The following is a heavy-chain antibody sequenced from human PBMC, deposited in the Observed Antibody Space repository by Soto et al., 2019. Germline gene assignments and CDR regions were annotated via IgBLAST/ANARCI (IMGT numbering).Heavy chain of an antibody. CDR3: ATRYGRASDI. J-gene: IGHJ3*02. CDR2: IYYSGST. Sequence: SATLSLTCTVSGGSISSYYWSWIRQPPGKGLEWIGYIYYSGSTNYNPSLKSRVTISVDTSKNQFSLKLSSVTAADTAVYYCATRYGRASDIWGQGTMITVSS. D-gene: IGHD4-17*01. V-gene: IGHV4-59*08. CDR1: GGSISSYY.